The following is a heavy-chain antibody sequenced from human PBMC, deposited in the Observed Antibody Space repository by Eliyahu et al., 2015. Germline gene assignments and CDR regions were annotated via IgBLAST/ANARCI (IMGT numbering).Heavy chain of an antibody. CDR3: ARRIAVAGTSSKKGGMDV. D-gene: IGHD6-19*01. V-gene: IGHV3-33*01. Sequence: QVQLVESGGGVVQPGRSLRLSCAASGFTFSSYGRHWVRQAPGKGLEWVAVIWYDGSNKYYADSVKGRFTISRDNSKNTLYLQMNSLRAEDTAVYYCARRIAVAGTSSKKGGMDVWGQGTTVTVSS. J-gene: IGHJ6*02. CDR2: IWYDGSNK. CDR1: GFTFSSYG.